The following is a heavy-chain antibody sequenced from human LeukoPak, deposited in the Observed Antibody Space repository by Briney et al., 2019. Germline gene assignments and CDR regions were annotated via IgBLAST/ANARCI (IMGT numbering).Heavy chain of an antibody. J-gene: IGHJ4*02. D-gene: IGHD3-22*01. V-gene: IGHV7-4-1*02. CDR1: GYTFTSYA. Sequence: ASVKVSCKASGYTFTSYAMNWVRQAPGQGLEWMGWINTNTGNPTYAQGFTGRFVFSLDTSVSTAYLQISSLKAEDTAVYYCARDRVPLACYYDSSGYYQLPETDYWGQETLVTVSS. CDR2: INTNTGNP. CDR3: ARDRVPLACYYDSSGYYQLPETDY.